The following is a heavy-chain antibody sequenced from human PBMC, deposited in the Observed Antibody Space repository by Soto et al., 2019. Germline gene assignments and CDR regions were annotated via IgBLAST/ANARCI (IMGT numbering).Heavy chain of an antibody. Sequence: EVQLVESGGDLVKPGGSLRLSCVTSGFMFSSAWMSWVRQAPGKGLEWVGRIKSKADGGARDYAAPVKGRFSISTDDSTNTLYLQMNSLRADDTAVYYCVEGWNDFWGQGTLVNVSS. CDR1: GFMFSSAW. V-gene: IGHV3-15*01. CDR2: IKSKADGGAR. CDR3: VEGWNDF. J-gene: IGHJ4*02. D-gene: IGHD1-1*01.